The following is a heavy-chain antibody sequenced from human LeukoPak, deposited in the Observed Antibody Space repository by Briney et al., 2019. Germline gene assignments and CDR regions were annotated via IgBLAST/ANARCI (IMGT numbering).Heavy chain of an antibody. CDR3: VKDDSYYYDSSGYPH. CDR2: ISSNGGST. CDR1: GFTFSTYF. V-gene: IGHV3-64D*09. J-gene: IGHJ4*02. D-gene: IGHD3-22*01. Sequence: GGSLRLSCSASGFTFSTYFMHWFRQAPGKGLEYVSAISSNGGSTYYADSVKGRFTISRDNSKNTLYLQMSSLRAEDTAVYHCVKDDSYYYDSSGYPHWGQGTLVTVSS.